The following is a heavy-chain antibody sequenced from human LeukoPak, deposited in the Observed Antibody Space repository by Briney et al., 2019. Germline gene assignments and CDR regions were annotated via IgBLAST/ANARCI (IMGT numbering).Heavy chain of an antibody. D-gene: IGHD5-12*01. V-gene: IGHV4-59*02. Sequence: SSETLSLTCTVSGGSVSSYYWSWIRQSPGKGLEWIGYIKSSGSSNYSPSLKSRVTISMDTSKNQFSLRLNSVTAADTAVYYCARDGTVATNWFDPWGQGTLVTVSS. CDR1: GGSVSSYY. CDR2: IKSSGSS. CDR3: ARDGTVATNWFDP. J-gene: IGHJ5*02.